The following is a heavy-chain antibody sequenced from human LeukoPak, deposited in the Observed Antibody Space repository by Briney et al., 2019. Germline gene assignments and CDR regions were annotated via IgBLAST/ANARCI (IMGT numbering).Heavy chain of an antibody. V-gene: IGHV1-18*01. CDR1: GYTFTSYG. Sequence: ASVTVSCKASGYTFTSYGISWVRQAPGQGLEWMGWISAYNGNTNYAQKLQGRVTMTTDTSTSTAYMELRSLRSDDTAVYYCARERSHDYYYYYMDVWGKGTTVTVSS. D-gene: IGHD1-26*01. CDR2: ISAYNGNT. CDR3: ARERSHDYYYYYMDV. J-gene: IGHJ6*03.